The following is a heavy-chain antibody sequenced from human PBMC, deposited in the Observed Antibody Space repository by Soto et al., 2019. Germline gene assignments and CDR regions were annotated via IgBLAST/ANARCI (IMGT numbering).Heavy chain of an antibody. V-gene: IGHV3-23*01. CDR2: ISGTGGST. J-gene: IGHJ4*02. D-gene: IGHD4-17*01. CDR3: AKDYGDFCFDY. Sequence: QPGGSLRLSCAASGFTFSSYAMNWIRQAPGKGLEWVSAISGTGGSTYYADSVKGRFTISRDNSKSTLFLQMNSLRAEDTAVYYCAKDYGDFCFDYWGQGTLVTVSS. CDR1: GFTFSSYA.